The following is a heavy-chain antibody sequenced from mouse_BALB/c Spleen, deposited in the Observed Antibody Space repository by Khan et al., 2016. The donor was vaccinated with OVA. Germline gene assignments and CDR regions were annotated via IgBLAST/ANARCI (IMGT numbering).Heavy chain of an antibody. J-gene: IGHJ4*01. Sequence: QVQLKESGPGLVAPSQSLSITCTISGFSLTNYGVHWVRQPPGKGLEWLVVIWSDGSTTYNSDLKSRLNISKDNSKSRVFLKMNSLQTDDTAMYYCARQPYYHYNIMDYWGQGTSVTVSS. CDR2: IWSDGST. CDR1: GFSLTNYG. V-gene: IGHV2-6-1*01. CDR3: ARQPYYHYNIMDY. D-gene: IGHD2-10*01.